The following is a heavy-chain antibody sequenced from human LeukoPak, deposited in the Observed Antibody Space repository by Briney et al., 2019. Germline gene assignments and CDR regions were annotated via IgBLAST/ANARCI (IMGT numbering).Heavy chain of an antibody. J-gene: IGHJ4*02. CDR3: AKGGKWDVTPFDY. V-gene: IGHV3-23*01. D-gene: IGHD1-26*01. CDR2: IGGRDGST. CDR1: GFTFSSYG. Sequence: PGGSLRLSCAASGFTFSSYGMSWVRQAPGKGLEWVSAIGGRDGSTYYADSVKGRFTISRDNSKNTLYVQMNSLRAEDTAVYYCAKGGKWDVTPFDYWGQGTLVTVSS.